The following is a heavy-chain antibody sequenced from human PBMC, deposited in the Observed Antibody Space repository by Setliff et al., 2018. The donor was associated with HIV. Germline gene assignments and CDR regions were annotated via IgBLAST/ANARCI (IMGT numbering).Heavy chain of an antibody. Sequence: GSGPTLVNPTQTLTLTCTVSGFSVTSYGVAVAWIRQPPGKGLEWIGSSYYSGSTYYNPSLKSRVTISVDTSKNQFSLKLESVTAADTAVYDCARHGVAGLYYFDYWGQGTLVTVSS. CDR2: SYYSGST. D-gene: IGHD6-19*01. CDR1: GFSVTSYGVA. CDR3: ARHGVAGLYYFDY. V-gene: IGHV4-39*01. J-gene: IGHJ4*02.